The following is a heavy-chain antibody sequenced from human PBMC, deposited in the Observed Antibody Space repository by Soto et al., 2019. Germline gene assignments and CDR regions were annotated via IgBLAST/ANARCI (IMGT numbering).Heavy chain of an antibody. CDR3: ARHPSPRYYYGSGSYYNGYNWFDP. CDR2: IYPGDSDT. V-gene: IGHV5-51*01. D-gene: IGHD3-10*01. J-gene: IGHJ5*02. CDR1: GYRFTSYW. Sequence: PGESLKISCKGSGYRFTSYWIGWARQMPGKGLEWMGIIYPGDSDTRYSPSFQGQVTISADKSISTAYLQWSSLKASDTAMYYCARHPSPRYYYGSGSYYNGYNWFDPWGQGTLVTVSS.